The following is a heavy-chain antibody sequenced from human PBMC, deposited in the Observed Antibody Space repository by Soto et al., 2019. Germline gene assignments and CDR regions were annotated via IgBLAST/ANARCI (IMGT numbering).Heavy chain of an antibody. Sequence: PSETLSLTCAVYGGSFSGYYWSWIRQPPGKGLEWIGEINHSGITNLNPSLKSRVSISVDTSKKQFSLKLSSVTAADAAVYFCAAHLKTTVTAYWYFDLWGRGTLVT. D-gene: IGHD4-17*01. J-gene: IGHJ2*01. CDR1: GGSFSGYY. CDR3: AAHLKTTVTAYWYFDL. V-gene: IGHV4-34*01. CDR2: INHSGIT.